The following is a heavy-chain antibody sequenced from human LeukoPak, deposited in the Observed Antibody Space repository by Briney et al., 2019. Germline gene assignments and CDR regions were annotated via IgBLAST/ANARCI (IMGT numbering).Heavy chain of an antibody. Sequence: GGSLRLSCVASGFTFSSYAMSWVRQAPGKGLEWVSTIGGSGYNTYYADSLKGRFTISRDNSKNTLYLQMNSLRAEDTAVYYCARFYEYCSGGSCYSKTFDYWGQGTLVTVSS. J-gene: IGHJ4*02. CDR2: IGGSGYNT. CDR3: ARFYEYCSGGSCYSKTFDY. D-gene: IGHD2-15*01. CDR1: GFTFSSYA. V-gene: IGHV3-23*01.